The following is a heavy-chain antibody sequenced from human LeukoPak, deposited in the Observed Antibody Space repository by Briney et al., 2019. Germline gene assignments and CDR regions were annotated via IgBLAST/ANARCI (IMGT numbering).Heavy chain of an antibody. V-gene: IGHV3-23*01. CDR2: ISGSGGST. CDR1: GFTFSSYG. CDR3: AKGGGSYFFDY. D-gene: IGHD1-26*01. J-gene: IGHJ4*02. Sequence: GGSLRLSCAASGFTFSSYGMSWVRQAPGKGLEWVSAISGSGGSTYYADSVKGRFTISRDNSRNTLYLQMNSLRAEDTALYYCAKGGGSYFFDYWGQGSLVTVSS.